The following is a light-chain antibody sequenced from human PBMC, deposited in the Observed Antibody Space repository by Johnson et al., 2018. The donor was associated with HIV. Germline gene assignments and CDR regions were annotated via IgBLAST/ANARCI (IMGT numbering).Light chain of an antibody. J-gene: IGLJ1*01. CDR2: ENN. CDR3: GTWDSSLSARV. Sequence: HSVLTQPPSVSAAPGQRVTISCSGSSSNIGNNYVSWYQQLPGTAPKLLIYENNKRPSGIPDRFSGSKSGTSATLGITGLQTGDEADYYCGTWDSSLSARVFVTGTQFTVL. V-gene: IGLV1-51*02. CDR1: SSNIGNNY.